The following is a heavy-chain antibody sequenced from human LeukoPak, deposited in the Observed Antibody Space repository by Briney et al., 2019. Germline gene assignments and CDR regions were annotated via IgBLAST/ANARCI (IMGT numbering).Heavy chain of an antibody. CDR2: MNPNSGNT. Sequence: GASVKVSCKASGYTFTSYYMHWVRQATGQGLEWMGWMNPNSGNTGYAQKFQGRVTMTRNTSISTAYMELSSLRSEDTAVYYCASVNQPVSSWYYYNRGLNWFDPWGQGTLVTVSS. D-gene: IGHD6-13*01. J-gene: IGHJ5*02. CDR3: ASVNQPVSSWYYYNRGLNWFDP. V-gene: IGHV1-8*02. CDR1: GYTFTSYY.